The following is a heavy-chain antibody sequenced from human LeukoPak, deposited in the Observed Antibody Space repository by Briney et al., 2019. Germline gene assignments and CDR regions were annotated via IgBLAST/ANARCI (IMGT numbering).Heavy chain of an antibody. CDR2: MYTDGST. J-gene: IGHJ4*02. CDR1: GGSMTTYY. D-gene: IGHD6-13*01. Sequence: PSETLSLTCTVSGGSMTTYYWNWIRQPAGKGLEWIGRMYTDGSTNYNPFLNSRVTMSVDTSKKHFSLRLNSVTAADTAVYYCATYDQKLAFDNWGQGTLVTVSS. CDR3: ATYDQKLAFDN. V-gene: IGHV4-4*07.